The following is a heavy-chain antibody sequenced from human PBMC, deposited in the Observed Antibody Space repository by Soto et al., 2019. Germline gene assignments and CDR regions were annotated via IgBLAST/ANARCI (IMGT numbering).Heavy chain of an antibody. V-gene: IGHV1-2*02. CDR3: ARGLYIVSPEN. CDR2: INPNSGGT. CDR1: GYTFTGYQ. Sequence: QVQLVQSGAEVKKPGASVKVSCKASGYTFTGYQMHWVRQAPGQGLEWMGWINPNSGGTNYAQKFQGRVTMTRDTSITTAYMEINRLTSDDTAVYYCARGLYIVSPENWGQGTLVSVSS. D-gene: IGHD2-21*01. J-gene: IGHJ4*02.